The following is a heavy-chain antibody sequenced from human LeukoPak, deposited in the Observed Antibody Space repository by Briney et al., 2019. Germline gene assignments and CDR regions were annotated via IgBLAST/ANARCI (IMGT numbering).Heavy chain of an antibody. V-gene: IGHV3-30*02. CDR1: GFTFSSYG. CDR2: IRYDGNDK. CDR3: AKDDYGGKGYYYYGMDV. J-gene: IGHJ6*02. D-gene: IGHD4-23*01. Sequence: PGGSLRLSCAASGFTFSSYGMHWVRQAPGKGLEWVAFIRYDGNDKYYADSVRGRFTISRDNSKNTLYLQMNSLRAEDTAVNYCAKDDYGGKGYYYYGMDVWGQGTTVTVSS.